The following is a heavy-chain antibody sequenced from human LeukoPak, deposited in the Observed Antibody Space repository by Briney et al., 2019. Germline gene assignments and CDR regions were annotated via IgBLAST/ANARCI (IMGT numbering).Heavy chain of an antibody. Sequence: GESLKISFKGSGYSFTSYWIGWVRQMPGKGLEWMGIIYPGDSDTRYSPSFQGQVTISADNSISTAYLQWSSLKASDTAMYYCARRHDSSGYNPNNWFDPWGQGTLVTVSS. V-gene: IGHV5-51*01. CDR1: GYSFTSYW. D-gene: IGHD3-22*01. J-gene: IGHJ5*02. CDR2: IYPGDSDT. CDR3: ARRHDSSGYNPNNWFDP.